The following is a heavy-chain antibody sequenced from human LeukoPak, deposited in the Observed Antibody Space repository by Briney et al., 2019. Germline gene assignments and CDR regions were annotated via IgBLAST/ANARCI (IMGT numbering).Heavy chain of an antibody. CDR3: AKVDFRLVS. V-gene: IGHV3-9*01. Sequence: GGSLRLSCAASGFTFDNYAMHWVRQAPGKGLEWVSGIIWNSGSIGYADSVKGRFTISRDNAKNSLYLQMNSLRAEDTALYYCAKVDFRLVSWGQGTLVTVSS. J-gene: IGHJ5*02. CDR1: GFTFDNYA. CDR2: IIWNSGSI. D-gene: IGHD6-19*01.